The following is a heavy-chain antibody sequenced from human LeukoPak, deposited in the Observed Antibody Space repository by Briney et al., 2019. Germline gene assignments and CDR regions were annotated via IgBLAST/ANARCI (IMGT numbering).Heavy chain of an antibody. V-gene: IGHV3-48*01. Sequence: GGSLRLSCVPSLFTLSSYSINGVRQAPGKGLEWISYISTSTTTLYYPNSVKGRFTISRNNAKKSLYLQINSRRVKTTGVYYLSKALGSSWYVEYWGQGTLVTVSP. J-gene: IGHJ4*02. CDR3: SKALGSSWYVEY. CDR1: LFTLSSYS. CDR2: ISTSTTTL. D-gene: IGHD6-13*01.